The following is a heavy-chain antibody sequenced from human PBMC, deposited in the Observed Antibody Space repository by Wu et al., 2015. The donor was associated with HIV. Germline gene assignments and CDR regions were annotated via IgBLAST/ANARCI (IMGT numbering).Heavy chain of an antibody. CDR1: GKTFNA. CDR3: ARGRTYYYDSSGYRDAFDI. CDR2: IIPIFGTA. Sequence: QVHXVQSGAEVKKPGSSVKISCKASGKTFNAINWVRQAPGQGLEWMGGIIPIFGTANYAQKFQGRVTITTDESTSTAYMELSSLRSEDTAVYYCARGRTYYYDSSGYRDAFDIWGQGTMVTVSS. J-gene: IGHJ3*02. D-gene: IGHD3-22*01. V-gene: IGHV1-69*05.